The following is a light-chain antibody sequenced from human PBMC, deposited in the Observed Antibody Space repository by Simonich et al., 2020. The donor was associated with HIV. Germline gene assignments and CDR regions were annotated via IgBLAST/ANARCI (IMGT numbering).Light chain of an antibody. J-gene: IGKJ1*01. Sequence: DIVMTQSPDSLAVSLGGRATITCKSSQSVLYSSNNKNYLAWYQQKPGQPPKLLIYWASTRESGVPDRFSGSGSGTDFTLTISSLQAEDVAVYYCQQYYSIPPTFGQGTKVEIK. CDR2: WAS. CDR1: QSVLYSSNNKNY. V-gene: IGKV4-1*01. CDR3: QQYYSIPPT.